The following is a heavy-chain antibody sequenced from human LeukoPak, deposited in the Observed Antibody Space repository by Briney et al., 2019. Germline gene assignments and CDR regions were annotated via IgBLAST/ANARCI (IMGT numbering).Heavy chain of an antibody. CDR1: GFSFSVYT. Sequence: PGGSLRLSCVASGFSFSVYTMSWVRQAPGKGLEWVAVISYDGSNKYYADSVKGRFTISRDNSKNTLYLQMNSLRAEDTAVYYCAKDGGLYGERVYWGQGTLVTVSS. V-gene: IGHV3-30*18. CDR2: ISYDGSNK. D-gene: IGHD3-16*01. J-gene: IGHJ4*02. CDR3: AKDGGLYGERVY.